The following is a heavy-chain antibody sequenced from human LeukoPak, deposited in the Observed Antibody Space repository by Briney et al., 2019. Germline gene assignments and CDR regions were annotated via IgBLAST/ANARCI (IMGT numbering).Heavy chain of an antibody. CDR1: GGSISTNNW. J-gene: IGHJ4*02. D-gene: IGHD6-25*01. Sequence: KSSETLSLTCAVSGGSISTNNWWSWVRQPPGKGLEWIGEIYHSGSTNYNPSLKSPVTISVDKSKNQFSLRLSSVTAADTAVYYCAKKRNAAPYYFDCWGQGTLVTVSS. CDR3: AKKRNAAPYYFDC. V-gene: IGHV4-4*02. CDR2: IYHSGST.